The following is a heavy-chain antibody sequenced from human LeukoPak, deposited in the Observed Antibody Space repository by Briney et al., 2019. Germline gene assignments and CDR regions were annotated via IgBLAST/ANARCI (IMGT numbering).Heavy chain of an antibody. CDR2: IIPILGIA. CDR1: GGTFSSYA. Sequence: GSSVKVSCKASGGTFSSYAISWVRQAPGQGLEWMGRIIPILGIANYAQKFQGRVTITADESTSTAYMELSSLRSEDTAVYYCARMAARQGGFDPWGQGTPVTVSS. J-gene: IGHJ5*02. D-gene: IGHD6-6*01. V-gene: IGHV1-69*04. CDR3: ARMAARQGGFDP.